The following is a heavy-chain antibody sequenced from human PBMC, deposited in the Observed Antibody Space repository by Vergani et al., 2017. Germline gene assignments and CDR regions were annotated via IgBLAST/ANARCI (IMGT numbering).Heavy chain of an antibody. V-gene: IGHV4-61*02. J-gene: IGHJ6*02. Sequence: QVQLQESGPGLVKPSQTLSLTCTVSGGSISSGSYYWSWIRQPAGKGLEWIGRIYTSGSPNYNPSLKSRVTISVDTSKNQFSLKLSSVTAADTAVYYCARSSRSINYYYYGMDVWGQGTTVTVSS. CDR2: IYTSGSP. CDR3: ARSSRSINYYYYGMDV. CDR1: GGSISSGSYY. D-gene: IGHD6-19*01.